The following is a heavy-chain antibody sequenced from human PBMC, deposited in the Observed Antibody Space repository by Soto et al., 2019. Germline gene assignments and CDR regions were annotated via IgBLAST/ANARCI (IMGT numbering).Heavy chain of an antibody. CDR2: XXXNSGGT. CDR1: GXTXTXXX. V-gene: IGHV1-2*04. D-gene: IGHD2-15*01. J-gene: IGHJ3*02. Sequence: ASVXXSCKXSGXTXTXXXXXXXXXAPGQGLEWMGXXXXNSGGTNQAKKSQGWGTMTRDTSISTAYMELSRLRSDDTAVYYCARPANYCSGGSCYGGAFDIWGQGTMVTVSS. CDR3: ARPANYCSGGSCYGGAFDI.